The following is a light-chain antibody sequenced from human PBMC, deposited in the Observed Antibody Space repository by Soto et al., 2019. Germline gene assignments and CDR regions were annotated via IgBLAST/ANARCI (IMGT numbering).Light chain of an antibody. CDR2: EVT. CDR3: TSYAGSSTLLV. J-gene: IGLJ1*01. CDR1: SGDVGGYNY. V-gene: IGLV2-14*01. Sequence: QSALTQPPSASASPGQSVTISCTGTSGDVGGYNYVSWYQQHPGKAPKLIIWEVTNRPSGVSDRFSGSKSGNTASLTISGLQAEDGADYYCTSYAGSSTLLVFGTGTKVTVL.